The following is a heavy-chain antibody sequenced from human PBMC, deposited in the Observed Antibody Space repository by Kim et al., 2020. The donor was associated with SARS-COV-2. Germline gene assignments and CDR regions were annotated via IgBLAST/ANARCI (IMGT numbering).Heavy chain of an antibody. CDR2: INSSASN. CDR3: ARGIDY. J-gene: IGHJ4*02. V-gene: IGHV4-59*09. Sequence: INSSASNNYTPSLTRRVTIAVDTSKNQFSLKLRSVTAADTAVYYCARGIDYWGQGTLVTVSS.